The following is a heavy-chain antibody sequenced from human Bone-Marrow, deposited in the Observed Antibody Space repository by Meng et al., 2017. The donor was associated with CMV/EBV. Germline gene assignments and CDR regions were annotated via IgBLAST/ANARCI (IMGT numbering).Heavy chain of an antibody. CDR3: ARGPPLRFLEWLPYYYGMDV. CDR2: INHSGST. CDR1: GGSFSGYY. D-gene: IGHD3-3*01. Sequence: SETLSLTCAVYGGSFSGYYWSWIRQPPGKGLEWIGEINHSGSTNYNPSLKSRVTISVDTSKNPFPLKLSSVTAADTAVYYCARGPPLRFLEWLPYYYGMDVWGQGTTVTVSS. J-gene: IGHJ6*02. V-gene: IGHV4-34*01.